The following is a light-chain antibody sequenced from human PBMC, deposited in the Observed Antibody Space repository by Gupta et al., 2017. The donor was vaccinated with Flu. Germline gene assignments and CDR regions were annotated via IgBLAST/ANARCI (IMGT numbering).Light chain of an antibody. CDR1: QDISNY. CDR2: EAS. V-gene: IGKV1-33*01. CDR3: QQSFT. J-gene: IGKJ3*01. Sequence: IQMTQSPSSLSASVGDRVTITCQASQDISNYLNWDQQKPGKAPKLLIYEASNLETGVKSRFSGSGSGTDFTVTISSLQPEDIATYDGQQSFTFGHGTKVDIK.